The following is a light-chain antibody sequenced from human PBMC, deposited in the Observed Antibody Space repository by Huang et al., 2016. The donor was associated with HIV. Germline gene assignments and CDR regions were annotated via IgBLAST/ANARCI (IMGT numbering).Light chain of an antibody. CDR1: QSISRN. CDR3: QQYNNRYT. V-gene: IGKV3-15*01. J-gene: IGKJ2*01. CDR2: GAS. Sequence: IVLTQSPATLSVSPGERATLSCRASQSISRNVAWYQQKPGQAPRLLIDGASTRATGIPARFSGSGSGTEFTLTISSLQSEDFAVYYCQQYNNRYTFGQETKLEI.